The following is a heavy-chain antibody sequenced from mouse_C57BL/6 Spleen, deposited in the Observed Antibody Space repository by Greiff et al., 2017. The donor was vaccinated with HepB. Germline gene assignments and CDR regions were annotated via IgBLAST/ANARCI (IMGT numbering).Heavy chain of an antibody. V-gene: IGHV1-26*01. CDR2: INPNNGGT. J-gene: IGHJ4*01. CDR1: GYTFTDYY. Sequence: VQLQQSGPELVKPGASVKISCKASGYTFTDYYMNWVKQSHGKSLEWIGDINPNNGGTSYNQKFKGKATLTVDKSSSTAYMELRSLTSEDSAVYYCARRARESSSFAMDYWGQGTSVTVSS. D-gene: IGHD1-1*01. CDR3: ARRARESSSFAMDY.